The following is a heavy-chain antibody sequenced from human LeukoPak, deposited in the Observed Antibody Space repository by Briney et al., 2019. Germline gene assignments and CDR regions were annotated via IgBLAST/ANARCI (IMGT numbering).Heavy chain of an antibody. CDR3: ARGYYHDSGTGLAYFDY. V-gene: IGHV3-30*02. J-gene: IGHJ4*02. D-gene: IGHD3-10*01. CDR2: MVYDGSNK. CDR1: GFSFSTYG. Sequence: SEGSLRLSCAASGFSFSTYGMHWVRQAPGKGLEWVALMVYDGSNKLYADSVKGRFTISRDNSKNTVYLQMNSLTSDDTSLYYCARGYYHDSGTGLAYFDYWGQGTLVTVS.